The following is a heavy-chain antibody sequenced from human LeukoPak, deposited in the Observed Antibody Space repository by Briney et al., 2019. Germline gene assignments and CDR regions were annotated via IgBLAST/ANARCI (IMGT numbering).Heavy chain of an antibody. CDR3: ARDAGQRASFDY. CDR2: ISSSSSYI. Sequence: PGRSLRLSCAASGFTFSSYSMNWVRQAPGKGLEWVSSISSSSSYIYYADSVKGRFTISRDNAKNSLYLQMNSLRAEDTAVYYCARDAGQRASFDYWGQGTLVTVSS. CDR1: GFTFSSYS. D-gene: IGHD6-25*01. V-gene: IGHV3-21*01. J-gene: IGHJ4*02.